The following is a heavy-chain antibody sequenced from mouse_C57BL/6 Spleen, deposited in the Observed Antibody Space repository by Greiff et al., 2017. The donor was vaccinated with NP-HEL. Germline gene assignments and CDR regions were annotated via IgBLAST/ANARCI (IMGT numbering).Heavy chain of an antibody. Sequence: QVQLKQSGPELVKPGASVKISCKASGYAFSSSWMNWVKQRPGKGLEWIGRIYPGDGDTNYNGKFKGKATLTADKSSSTAYMQLSSLTSEDSAVYFCAIYDGAYFDYWGQGTTLTVSS. V-gene: IGHV1-82*01. CDR3: AIYDGAYFDY. J-gene: IGHJ2*01. CDR1: GYAFSSSW. D-gene: IGHD2-12*01. CDR2: IYPGDGDT.